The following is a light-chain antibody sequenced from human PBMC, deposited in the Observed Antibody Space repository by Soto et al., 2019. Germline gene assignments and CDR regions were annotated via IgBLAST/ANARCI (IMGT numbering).Light chain of an antibody. CDR3: QQYNNWLYT. V-gene: IGKV3-15*01. J-gene: IGKJ2*01. CDR2: GAS. Sequence: EIVMTQSPATLSVSPGERATLSCRASQSVSSNVAWYQQKPGQAPRLLIYGASTRATGIPARFSGSGSGTEFTLTISSLQSEDFGVYYCQQYNNWLYTFGQGTKLEIK. CDR1: QSVSSN.